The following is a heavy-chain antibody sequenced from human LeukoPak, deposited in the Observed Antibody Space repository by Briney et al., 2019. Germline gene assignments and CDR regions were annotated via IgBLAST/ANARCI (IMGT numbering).Heavy chain of an antibody. CDR3: AKDGWVGVRGVMPYYYMDV. CDR2: ISYDVSNK. CDR1: GFTFSSYG. V-gene: IGHV3-30*18. Sequence: GGSLRLSCAASGFTFSSYGMHWVRRAPGKGLEWVAVISYDVSNKYYADSVEGRFTISRDNSKNTLYLQMNSLRAEDTAVYYCAKDGWVGVRGVMPYYYMDVWGKGTTVTVSS. J-gene: IGHJ6*03. D-gene: IGHD3-10*01.